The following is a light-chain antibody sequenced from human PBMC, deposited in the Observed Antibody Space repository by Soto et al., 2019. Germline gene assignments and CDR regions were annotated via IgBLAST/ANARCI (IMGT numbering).Light chain of an antibody. V-gene: IGKV1-9*01. CDR2: GAS. CDR1: QGVRSY. CDR3: QQVNVYQST. Sequence: IQLTQSPSSLSASVGDRVTITCRASQGVRSYLAWFQQRPGKAPKVLIYGASTFQNGVPARFSGGRSGTDFTPPTSSLQPADYATSYCQQVNVYQSTFGRGTKVDI. J-gene: IGKJ4*01.